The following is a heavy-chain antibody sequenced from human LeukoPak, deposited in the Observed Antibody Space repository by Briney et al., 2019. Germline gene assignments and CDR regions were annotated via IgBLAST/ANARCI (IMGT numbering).Heavy chain of an antibody. D-gene: IGHD1-26*01. Sequence: PGRSLRLSCAASGFIFNSYGIHWVRQAPGKGLEWVAFIRYDGSNKYYADSVKGRFTISRDNSKNTLYLQMNSLRAEDTAVYYCAKDKWRGHAFDIWGQGTMVTVSS. CDR3: AKDKWRGHAFDI. J-gene: IGHJ3*02. CDR1: GFIFNSYG. CDR2: IRYDGSNK. V-gene: IGHV3-30*02.